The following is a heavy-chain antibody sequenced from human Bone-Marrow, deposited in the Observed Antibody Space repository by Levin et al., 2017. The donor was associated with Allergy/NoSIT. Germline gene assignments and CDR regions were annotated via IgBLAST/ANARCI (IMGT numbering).Heavy chain of an antibody. CDR3: ARVVFGDMLGTTQYYNYGMDV. V-gene: IGHV4-31*03. D-gene: IGHD5-12*01. Sequence: SETLSLTCTVSGGPIDSGAYYWTWIRQHPGKGLEWIGNIYYSGSTFYNPSLRSRVSISVDTSKDQFSLKVTSVTASDTAVYYCARVVFGDMLGTTQYYNYGMDVWGQGTTVTVSS. CDR1: GGPIDSGAYY. CDR2: IYYSGST. J-gene: IGHJ6*02.